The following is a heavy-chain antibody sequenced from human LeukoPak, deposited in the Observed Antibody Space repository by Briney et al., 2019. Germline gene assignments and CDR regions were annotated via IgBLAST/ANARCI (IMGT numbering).Heavy chain of an antibody. J-gene: IGHJ4*02. CDR3: AKDKSRSFGIAAAGTLNY. V-gene: IGHV3-9*01. CDR2: ISWNSGSI. CDR1: GSTFDDYA. Sequence: PGRSLRLSCAASGSTFDDYAMHWVRQAPGKGLEWVSGISWNSGSIGYADSVKGRFTISRDNAKNSLYLQMNSLRAEDTALYYCAKDKSRSFGIAAAGTLNYWGQGTLVTVSS. D-gene: IGHD6-13*01.